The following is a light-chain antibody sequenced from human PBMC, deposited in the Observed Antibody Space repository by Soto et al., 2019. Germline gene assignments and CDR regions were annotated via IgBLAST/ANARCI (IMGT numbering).Light chain of an antibody. CDR3: LQDFSYPRT. V-gene: IGKV1-6*02. J-gene: IGKJ1*01. Sequence: AIQMTQSPSSLSASVGDRVTNTCRASQGIGTELGWYQLKPGKAPKLLVYGASTLQSGVLPRFSGSGSGTDFTLTISSLQPDDFATYYCLQDFSYPRTFGQGTKVDIK. CDR2: GAS. CDR1: QGIGTE.